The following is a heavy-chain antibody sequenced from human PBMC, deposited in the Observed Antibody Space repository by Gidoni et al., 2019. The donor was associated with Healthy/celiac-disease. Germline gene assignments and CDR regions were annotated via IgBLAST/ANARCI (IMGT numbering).Heavy chain of an antibody. J-gene: IGHJ4*02. CDR3: TRHPVGTMIVVVRPDY. CDR2: IRSKAYGGTT. Sequence: GFIRSKAYGGTTEYAASVKGRFTISRDDSKSIAYLQMNSLKTEDTAVYYCTRHPVGTMIVVVRPDYWGQGTLVTVSS. V-gene: IGHV3-49*02. D-gene: IGHD3-22*01.